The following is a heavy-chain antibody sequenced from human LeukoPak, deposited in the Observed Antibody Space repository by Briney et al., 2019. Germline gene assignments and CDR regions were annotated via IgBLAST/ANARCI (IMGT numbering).Heavy chain of an antibody. D-gene: IGHD3-10*01. CDR3: ASSSYYYGSGSQRNRYFDY. CDR1: DGSFSGYY. V-gene: IGHV4-34*01. Sequence: SETLSLTCAVYDGSFSGYYWSWIRQPPGKGLEWIGEINDSGNTNYNPSLESRVTISVDTSKNQFSLKLASVTAADTAVYYCASSSYYYGSGSQRNRYFDYWGQGALVTVSS. CDR2: INDSGNT. J-gene: IGHJ4*02.